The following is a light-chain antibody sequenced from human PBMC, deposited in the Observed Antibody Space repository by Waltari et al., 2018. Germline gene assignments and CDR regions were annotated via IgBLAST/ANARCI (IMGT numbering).Light chain of an antibody. Sequence: CRASQSVGKYLAWYQQRPGQAPRLLIYETYMRATGTPDRFSGSGSGTDFSLTISRLEPEDFAVYYCQKYESVPATFGQGTTVEIK. CDR3: QKYESVPAT. V-gene: IGKV3-20*01. CDR1: QSVGKY. J-gene: IGKJ1*01. CDR2: ETY.